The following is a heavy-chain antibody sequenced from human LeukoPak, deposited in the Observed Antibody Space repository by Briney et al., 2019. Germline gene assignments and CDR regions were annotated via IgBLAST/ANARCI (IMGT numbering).Heavy chain of an antibody. V-gene: IGHV4-39*01. J-gene: IGHJ4*02. CDR3: ARHGSGSYYNYLDY. Sequence: SETLSLTCSVSGGSISTSSFYWGWIRQPPGKGLEWIGSIHYGGSTYYNPSLTSRVTISVDTSKHQFPLKLSSVTAADTAVYYCARHGSGSYYNYLDYWGQGTLVTVSS. CDR1: GGSISTSSFY. D-gene: IGHD3-10*01. CDR2: IHYGGST.